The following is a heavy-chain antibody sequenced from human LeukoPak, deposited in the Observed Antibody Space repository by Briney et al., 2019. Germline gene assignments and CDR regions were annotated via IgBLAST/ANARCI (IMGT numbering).Heavy chain of an antibody. J-gene: IGHJ4*02. CDR1: GFTFSDYY. V-gene: IGHV3-11*01. Sequence: SGGSLRLSCAASGFTFSDYYMSWIRQAPGKGLEWVSYISRSGSTIYYADSVKGRFTISRDNAKNSLYLQMNSLRAEDTAVYYCARVRMDYGSGSPADYWGQGTLVTVSP. CDR3: ARVRMDYGSGSPADY. CDR2: ISRSGSTI. D-gene: IGHD3-10*01.